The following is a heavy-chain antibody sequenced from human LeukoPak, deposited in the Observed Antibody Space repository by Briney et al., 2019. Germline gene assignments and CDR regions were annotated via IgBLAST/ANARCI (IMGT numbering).Heavy chain of an antibody. CDR1: GYTFTMYY. CDR3: AKRGVVIRVILVGFHKEAYYFDS. J-gene: IGHJ4*02. D-gene: IGHD3-22*01. CDR2: INPSDGAT. V-gene: IGHV1-46*01. Sequence: GASVKVSCKASGYTFTMYYIHWVRQAPGQGLEWMGMINPSDGATTYAQRFQGRVTMTRDMSTTTVYMDQRSLRSEDTAVYFCAKRGVVIRVILVGFHKEAYYFDSWGQGALVTVSS.